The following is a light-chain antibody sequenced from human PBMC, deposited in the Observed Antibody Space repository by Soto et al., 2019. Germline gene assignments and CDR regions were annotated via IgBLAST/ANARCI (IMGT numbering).Light chain of an antibody. V-gene: IGLV1-44*01. CDR2: SNN. CDR3: AAWDDSLNGPVV. CDR1: SSNIGSNT. Sequence: QSVLTQPPSASGTPGQRVTISCSGSSSNIGSNTVNWYQQLPGTAPKLLIYSNNQRPSGVPDRFSGSKSGASASLAISGLLAEDEADYYCAAWDDSLNGPVVFGGGTKLTVL. J-gene: IGLJ2*01.